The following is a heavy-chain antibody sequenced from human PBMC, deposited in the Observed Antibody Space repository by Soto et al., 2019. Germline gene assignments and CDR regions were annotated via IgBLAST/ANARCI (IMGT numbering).Heavy chain of an antibody. V-gene: IGHV4-59*01. D-gene: IGHD4-17*01. CDR1: GGSISSYY. J-gene: IGHJ3*02. CDR2: IYYSGST. CDR3: ARLYGDAFDI. Sequence: QVQLQESGPGLVKPSETLSLTCTVSGGSISSYYWSWIRQPPGKGLEWIGYIYYSGSTNYNPSLKSRVTISVDTSKNQFSLKLSSVTAADTAVYYCARLYGDAFDIWGQGTMVTVSS.